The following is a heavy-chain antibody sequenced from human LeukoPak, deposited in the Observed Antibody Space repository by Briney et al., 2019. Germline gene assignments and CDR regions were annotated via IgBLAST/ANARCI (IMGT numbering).Heavy chain of an antibody. J-gene: IGHJ4*02. D-gene: IGHD5-24*01. CDR1: GGSFSGYY. CDR3: ARFSLGGRWLPNWRIDY. Sequence: SETLSLTCAVYGGSFSGYYWSWIRQPPGKGLEWIGEINHSGSTNYNPSLKSRVTISVGTSKNQCSLKLSSVTAADTAVYYCARFSLGGRWLPNWRIDYWGQGTLVTVSS. V-gene: IGHV4-34*01. CDR2: INHSGST.